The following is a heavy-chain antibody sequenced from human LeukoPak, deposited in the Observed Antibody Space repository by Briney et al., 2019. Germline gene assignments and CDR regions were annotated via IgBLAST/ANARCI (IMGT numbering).Heavy chain of an antibody. V-gene: IGHV4-4*02. D-gene: IGHD6-19*01. CDR1: GDSISSNHW. CDR2: IHHSGST. J-gene: IGHJ4*02. CDR3: ASKLTAVAGYFDC. Sequence: PSGTLSLTCAVSGDSISSNHWWSWVRPPPGKGLEWIGEIHHSGSTNYNPSLKSRVTISVDKSKNQFSLNLSTVTAADTAVYYCASKLTAVAGYFDCWGQGTLVTVSS.